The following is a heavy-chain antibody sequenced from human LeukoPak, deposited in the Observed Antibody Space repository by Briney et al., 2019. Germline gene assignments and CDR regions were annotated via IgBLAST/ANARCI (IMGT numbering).Heavy chain of an antibody. J-gene: IGHJ4*02. Sequence: SETLSLTCTVSGGSISSGGYYWSWIRQHPGKGLEWIGYIYYSGRTYYNPSLKSRVTISVDTSKNQFSLKLSSVTAADTAVYYCARDELGRLVYWGQGTLVTVS. D-gene: IGHD2-15*01. CDR2: IYYSGRT. CDR3: ARDELGRLVY. V-gene: IGHV4-31*03. CDR1: GGSISSGGYY.